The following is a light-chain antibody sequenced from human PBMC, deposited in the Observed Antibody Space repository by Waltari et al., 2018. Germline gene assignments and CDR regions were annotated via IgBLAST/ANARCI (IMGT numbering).Light chain of an antibody. V-gene: IGLV1-40*01. J-gene: IGLJ2*01. Sequence: QSGLTQPPSASGAPGQGVTISCPGSSSDPGGVSAVHWFQLLPGTAPKLLIYGNSNRPSGVPDRFSGSKSGTSASLAITGLQAEDEAGYYCQSYDSSLSGSVFGGGTKLTVL. CDR3: QSYDSSLSGSV. CDR2: GNS. CDR1: SSDPGGVSA.